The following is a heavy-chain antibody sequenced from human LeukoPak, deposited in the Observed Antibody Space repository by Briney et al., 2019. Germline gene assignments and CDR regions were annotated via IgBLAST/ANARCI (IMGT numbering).Heavy chain of an antibody. CDR3: ARHEQWQEHQNWFDP. D-gene: IGHD6-19*01. CDR1: GGSISSYY. V-gene: IGHV4-59*08. Sequence: SETLSLTCTVSGGSISSYYWSWIRQPPGKGLEWIGYIYYSGSTNYNPSLKSRVTISVDTSKNQFSLKLSSVTAADTAVYYCARHEQWQEHQNWFDPWGQGTLVTVSS. CDR2: IYYSGST. J-gene: IGHJ5*02.